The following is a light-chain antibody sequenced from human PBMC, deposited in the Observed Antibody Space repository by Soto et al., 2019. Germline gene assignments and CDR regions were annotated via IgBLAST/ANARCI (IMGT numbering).Light chain of an antibody. J-gene: IGKJ1*01. CDR1: QSVSSNY. CDR3: QQYGSSRWT. Sequence: EIVLTQSPGTLSLSPVERATLSCRASQSVSSNYLAWYQQNPGQAPKLLIYGASSRATGIPDRFSGSGSGTDFTLTISRLEPEDFAVYYCQQYGSSRWTFGQGTKVEIK. V-gene: IGKV3-20*01. CDR2: GAS.